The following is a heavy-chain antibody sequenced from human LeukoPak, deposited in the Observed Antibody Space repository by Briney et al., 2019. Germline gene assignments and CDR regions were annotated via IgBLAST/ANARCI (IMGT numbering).Heavy chain of an antibody. Sequence: SVKVSCKASGGTFSSYAISWVRHAPGQGLEWMGGIITIFGTANYAQKFLGRVTITADESTSTAYMELSSLRSEDTAVYYCARAYCDYVARSGIDYWGQGTLVTVSS. CDR2: IITIFGTA. J-gene: IGHJ4*02. CDR1: GGTFSSYA. D-gene: IGHD4-17*01. CDR3: ARAYCDYVARSGIDY. V-gene: IGHV1-69*13.